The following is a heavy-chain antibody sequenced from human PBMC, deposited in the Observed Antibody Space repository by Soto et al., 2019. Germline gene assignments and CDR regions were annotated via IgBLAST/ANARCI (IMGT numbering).Heavy chain of an antibody. D-gene: IGHD3-3*01. CDR1: GGSISSYY. CDR3: ARGTTPYYDFWSGYYAPYYYYYMDV. J-gene: IGHJ6*03. V-gene: IGHV4-59*01. Sequence: ASETLSLTCTVSGGSISSYYWSWIRQPPGKGLEWIGYIYYSGSTNYNPSLKSRVTISVDTSKNQFSLKLSSVTAADTAVYYCARGTTPYYDFWSGYYAPYYYYYMDVWGKGTTVTVSS. CDR2: IYYSGST.